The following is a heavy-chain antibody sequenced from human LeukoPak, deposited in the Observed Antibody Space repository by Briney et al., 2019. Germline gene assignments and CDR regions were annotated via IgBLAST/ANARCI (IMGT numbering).Heavy chain of an antibody. Sequence: GGSLRLSCAASGFTFDDYGMSWVRQAPGKGLEWVSGINWNGGSTGYADSVKGRFTISRDNAKNSLYLQMNSLRAEDTAVYYCARAEYYDILTNWGQGTLVTVSS. CDR1: GFTFDDYG. D-gene: IGHD3-9*01. J-gene: IGHJ4*02. V-gene: IGHV3-20*04. CDR3: ARAEYYDILTN. CDR2: INWNGGST.